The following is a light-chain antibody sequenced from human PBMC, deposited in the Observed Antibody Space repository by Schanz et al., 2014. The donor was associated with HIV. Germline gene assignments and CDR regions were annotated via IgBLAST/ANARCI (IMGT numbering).Light chain of an antibody. CDR3: QQYGSSPL. Sequence: EIVLTQSPATLSASPGERATLSCRASQSIGSNLPWYQQKPGQAPRLLIYGASSRATGIPDRFSGSGSGTDFTLTISRLEPEDFAVYYCQQYGSSPLFGQGTKVEIK. CDR2: GAS. CDR1: QSIGSN. J-gene: IGKJ1*01. V-gene: IGKV3-20*01.